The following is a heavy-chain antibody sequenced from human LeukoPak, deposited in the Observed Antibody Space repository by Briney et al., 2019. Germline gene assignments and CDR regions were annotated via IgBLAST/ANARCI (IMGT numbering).Heavy chain of an antibody. J-gene: IGHJ4*02. CDR2: ISYDGSNK. V-gene: IGHV3-30-3*01. Sequence: GRSLRLSCAASGFTFSSYAMHWVRQAPGKGLEWVAVISYDGSNKYYADSVKGRFNNSRDNSKNTLYLQMNSLRAEDTAVYYCARDLALGSSDYWGQGTLVTVSS. CDR3: ARDLALGSSDY. D-gene: IGHD1-14*01. CDR1: GFTFSSYA.